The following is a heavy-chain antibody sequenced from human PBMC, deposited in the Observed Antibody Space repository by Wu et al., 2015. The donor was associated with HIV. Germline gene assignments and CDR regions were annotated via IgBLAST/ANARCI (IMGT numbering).Heavy chain of an antibody. V-gene: IGHV1-69*12. Sequence: VQLVQSGAEMKKPGSSVKLSCKASGDTFSSYAINWVRQAPGQGLEWMGGIIPLFGTANYAQKFQGSVTITADESASTAYMELSSLRSDDTAVYYCAKDRVTDTQYYFDYWGQGTPVTVSS. D-gene: IGHD2-21*02. CDR3: AKDRVTDTQYYFDY. CDR1: GDTFSSYA. J-gene: IGHJ4*02. CDR2: IIPLFGTA.